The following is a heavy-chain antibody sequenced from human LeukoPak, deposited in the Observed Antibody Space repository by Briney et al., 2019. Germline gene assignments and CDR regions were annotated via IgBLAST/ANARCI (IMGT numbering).Heavy chain of an antibody. Sequence: SVKVSCKASGGTFSSYAISWVRQAPGQGLEWMGGIIPIFGTANCAQKFQGRVTITADESTSTAYMELSSLRSEDTAVYYCAREQDYGDYRDAFDIWGQGTMVTVSS. D-gene: IGHD4-17*01. J-gene: IGHJ3*02. CDR3: AREQDYGDYRDAFDI. CDR2: IIPIFGTA. CDR1: GGTFSSYA. V-gene: IGHV1-69*13.